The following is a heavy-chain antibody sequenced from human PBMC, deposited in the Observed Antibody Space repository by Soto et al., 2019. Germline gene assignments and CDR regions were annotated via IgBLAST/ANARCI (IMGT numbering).Heavy chain of an antibody. CDR1: GFTFSNAW. Sequence: GGSLRLSCAASGFTFSNAWMNWVRQAPGKGLEWVGRIKSKSDGGTTDYAAPVKGRFTISRDDSKNTLYLQMNSLKTQDTAVYYCTVAPCSSSCHYYYYYYGLDVWGQGTPVTVSS. J-gene: IGHJ6*02. D-gene: IGHD6-13*01. CDR3: TVAPCSSSCHYYYYYYGLDV. CDR2: IKSKSDGGTT. V-gene: IGHV3-15*07.